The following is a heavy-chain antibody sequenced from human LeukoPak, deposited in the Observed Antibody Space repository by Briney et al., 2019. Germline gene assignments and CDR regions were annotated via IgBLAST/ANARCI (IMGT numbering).Heavy chain of an antibody. Sequence: GSLRLSCAASGFTFSSYEMNWVRQAPGKGLEWVSYISSSGSTIYYADSVKGRFTISRDNAKNSLYLQMNSLRAEDTAVYYCARAAHNVMPWFGEHFDYWGQGTLVTVSS. CDR3: ARAAHNVMPWFGEHFDY. D-gene: IGHD3-10*01. CDR1: GFTFSSYE. V-gene: IGHV3-48*03. CDR2: ISSSGSTI. J-gene: IGHJ4*02.